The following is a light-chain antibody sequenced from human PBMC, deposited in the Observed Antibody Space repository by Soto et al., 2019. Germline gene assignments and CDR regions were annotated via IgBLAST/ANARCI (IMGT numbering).Light chain of an antibody. V-gene: IGKV1-6*01. CDR3: LQDYNYPRT. CDR1: QGIRND. J-gene: IGKJ1*01. CDR2: AAS. Sequence: AIQMTQSPSSLSASVGDRVTITCRASQGIRNDLGWYQQKPGKAPKLLIYAASSLQSGVPSRFSGSGSSTDFTLTISSLQPEDFATYYYLQDYNYPRTFGQGTKVEIK.